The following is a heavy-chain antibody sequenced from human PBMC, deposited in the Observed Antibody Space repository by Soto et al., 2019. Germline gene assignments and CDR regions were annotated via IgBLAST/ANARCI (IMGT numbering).Heavy chain of an antibody. Sequence: QVQLVQSGAEVKKPGASVKVSCKASGYTFSDYYIHWVRQAPGHGLDWMGIINPPDGSTTYAQKFQGRVSMTSDTSTSTVYMELSCLRSEDTAIYYCARYYDSSGPAFDYWGQGTLVTVSS. J-gene: IGHJ4*02. V-gene: IGHV1-46*01. CDR3: ARYYDSSGPAFDY. CDR1: GYTFSDYY. CDR2: INPPDGST. D-gene: IGHD3-22*01.